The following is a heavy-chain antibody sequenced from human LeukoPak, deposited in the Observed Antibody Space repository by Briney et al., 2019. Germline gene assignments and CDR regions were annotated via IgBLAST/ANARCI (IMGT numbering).Heavy chain of an antibody. V-gene: IGHV3-53*01. CDR1: GLTVSSNC. CDR2: MYSDGTT. J-gene: IGHJ4*02. CDR3: ARSVAYPCGSGSCFDY. D-gene: IGHD3-10*01. Sequence: PGGSLRLSCAASGLTVSSNCMTWVRQAPGKGLEWVSVMYSDGTTSYADSVKGRFTISRDSSKNTLYLQMSILRAEDTAVYYCARSVAYPCGSGSCFDYWGQGTLVTVSS.